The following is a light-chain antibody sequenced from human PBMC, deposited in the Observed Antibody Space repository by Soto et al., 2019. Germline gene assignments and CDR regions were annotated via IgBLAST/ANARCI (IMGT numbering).Light chain of an antibody. CDR3: QSCGSGIVV. Sequence: QAVVTQSPSASASLGAWVKLTCTLSSGHSNYAIAWHQQQSEKGPRYLMKLNSDGSHSKGDGIPDRFSGSRAGAERYLTIPRIQSEDEADCYCQSCGSGIVVFGGGTTLTVL. V-gene: IGLV4-69*01. J-gene: IGLJ2*01. CDR1: SGHSNYA. CDR2: LNSDGSH.